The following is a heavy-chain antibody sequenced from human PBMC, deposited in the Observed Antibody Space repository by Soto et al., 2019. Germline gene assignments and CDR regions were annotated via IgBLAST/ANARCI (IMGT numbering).Heavy chain of an antibody. V-gene: IGHV1-2*02. J-gene: IGHJ5*01. D-gene: IGHD2-2*01. CDR3: ARAGGFCSSNSCRTNRGNWFDR. Sequence: SSVKVSCKASGYTFTGYYMHWVRQAPGQGLEWMGWINPNSGGTNYAQKFQGRVTMTRDTSISTAYMELSRLRSDDTAVDYCARAGGFCSSNSCRTNRGNWFDRCGQGTRVTVSS. CDR2: INPNSGGT. CDR1: GYTFTGYY.